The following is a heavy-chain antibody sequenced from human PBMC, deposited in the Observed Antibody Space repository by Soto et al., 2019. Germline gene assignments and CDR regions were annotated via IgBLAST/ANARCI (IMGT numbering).Heavy chain of an antibody. CDR1: GYTFSAYF. V-gene: IGHV1-18*01. J-gene: IGHJ6*02. CDR3: ARHNYYSGLDV. Sequence: ASVKVSCKASGYTFSAYFITWVRQAPGQGLEWMGRISAYDGNTNYAHMLQDRVTMTTDRSTTTAYMELRSLRSDDTALYYCARHNYYSGLDVWGQGSPGTVSS. CDR2: ISAYDGNT.